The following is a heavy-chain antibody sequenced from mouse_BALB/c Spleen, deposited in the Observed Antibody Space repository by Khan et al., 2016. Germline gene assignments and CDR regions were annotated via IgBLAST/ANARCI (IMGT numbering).Heavy chain of an antibody. CDR3: SGLGQY. J-gene: IGHJ3*01. V-gene: IGHV14-3*02. CDR1: GFNIKDAY. CDR2: IDPANVNT. Sequence: VQLQQSGAELVKPGASLKLSCTVSGFNIKDAYIHWVIQRPEQGLEWIGRIDPANVNTKYDPKFQGKAPITADTSSNTAYLQLSSLATEDTAVDYCSGLGQYWGQGTLVTVSA. D-gene: IGHD3-3*01.